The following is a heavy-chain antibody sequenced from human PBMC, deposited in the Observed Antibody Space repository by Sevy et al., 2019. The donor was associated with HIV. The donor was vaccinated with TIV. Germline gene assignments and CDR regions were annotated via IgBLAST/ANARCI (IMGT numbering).Heavy chain of an antibody. V-gene: IGHV3-74*01. D-gene: IGHD4-17*01. J-gene: IGHJ4*02. CDR2: INSDGSST. Sequence: GGSLRLSCVATGFSFSNYWMHWVRQAPGKGLVWVSRINSDGSSTSYADSVKGRFTISRDNAQNTLFLQMNSLRAEDTAVYYCARDLPPSATTVPHFDYWGRGTLVTVSS. CDR3: ARDLPPSATTVPHFDY. CDR1: GFSFSNYW.